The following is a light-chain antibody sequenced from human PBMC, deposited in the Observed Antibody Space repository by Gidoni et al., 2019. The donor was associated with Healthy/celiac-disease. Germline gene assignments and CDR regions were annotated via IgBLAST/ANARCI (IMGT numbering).Light chain of an antibody. CDR2: EVS. CDR1: STDVGGYNY. CDR3: SSYTSSSTLV. J-gene: IGLJ2*01. Sequence: QSVLTQPASVSGSPGQSITISCTGTSTDVGGYNYVSWYQQHPGKGPKLIIYEVSNRPSGVSNRLSGSKSGNTASLTISGLQAEDEADYYCSSYTSSSTLVFGGGTKLTVL. V-gene: IGLV2-14*01.